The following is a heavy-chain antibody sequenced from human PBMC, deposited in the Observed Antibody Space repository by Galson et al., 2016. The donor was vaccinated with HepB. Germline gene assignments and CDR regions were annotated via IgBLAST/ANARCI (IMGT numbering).Heavy chain of an antibody. D-gene: IGHD6-19*01. CDR3: AKESPPGRGWYTVEF. CDR1: GFTFSDYY. Sequence: SLRLSCAASGFTFSDYYMSWIRQAPGKGLEWVSASSGRDDRTYYADSVKGRFTISRDNSKDTLYLQMNNLRAEDTAVYYCAKESPPGRGWYTVEFWGQGTLVTVSS. J-gene: IGHJ4*02. V-gene: IGHV3-23*01. CDR2: SSGRDDRT.